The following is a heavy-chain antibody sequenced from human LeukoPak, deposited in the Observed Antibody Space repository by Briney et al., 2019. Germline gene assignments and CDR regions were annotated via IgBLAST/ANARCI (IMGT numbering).Heavy chain of an antibody. CDR2: GGNKDISYTT. CDR3: TRVIGVFPDSSGHWSGYFDP. D-gene: IGHD6-19*01. V-gene: IGHV3-72*01. Sequence: GGSLRLSCVGSGFTFSQNYIDWVRQAPGKGLEWVAPGGNKDISYTTKYAASVQGRFTISRDDSKNSVYLHMSSLKAEDTAVYYCTRVIGVFPDSSGHWSGYFDPWGQGTLVTVSS. CDR1: GFTFSQNY. J-gene: IGHJ5*02.